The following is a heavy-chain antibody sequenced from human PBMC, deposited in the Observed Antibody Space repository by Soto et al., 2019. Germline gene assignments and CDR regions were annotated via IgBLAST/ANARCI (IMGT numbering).Heavy chain of an antibody. V-gene: IGHV4-61*03. J-gene: IGHJ4*02. CDR1: GGSVSSGNYH. Sequence: SETLSLTCTVSGGSVSSGNYHWSWIRQPPGKGLEWIGHIYRSGATNYNPSLKSRVTISVDTSKNHFTLRLISATASDTATYFCARQENHLPRYGGYLDYCDQATLRTVSS. CDR2: IYRSGAT. CDR3: ARQENHLPRYGGYLDY. D-gene: IGHD2-15*01.